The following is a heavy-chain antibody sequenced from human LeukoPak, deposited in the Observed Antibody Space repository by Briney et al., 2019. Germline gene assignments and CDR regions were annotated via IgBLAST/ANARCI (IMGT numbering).Heavy chain of an antibody. CDR3: ARVHSSGWSRIFDS. D-gene: IGHD6-19*01. Sequence: PSETLSLTSTVSGASLSSGYWSWIPQPPGKRLELIGYMYYRDSSNYNPPLKSRVTISIDTSKNQFSLKLSSVTAADTAVYYCARVHSSGWSRIFDSWGQGTLVTVSS. CDR1: GASLSSGY. CDR2: MYYRDSS. V-gene: IGHV4-59*01. J-gene: IGHJ4*02.